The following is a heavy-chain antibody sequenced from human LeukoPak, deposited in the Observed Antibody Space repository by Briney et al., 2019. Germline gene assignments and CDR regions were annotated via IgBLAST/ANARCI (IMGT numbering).Heavy chain of an antibody. Sequence: GGSLRLSCAASGFTFSDYYMSWIRQAPGKGLEWVSDISSSGSTIYYADSVKGRFTISRDNTKNSLYLQMNSPRGEDTAVHYCARNRVNSNYAEIDSWGERTLVTVSS. CDR3: ARNRVNSNYAEIDS. V-gene: IGHV3-11*04. J-gene: IGHJ4*02. D-gene: IGHD1-7*01. CDR2: ISSSGSTI. CDR1: GFTFSDYY.